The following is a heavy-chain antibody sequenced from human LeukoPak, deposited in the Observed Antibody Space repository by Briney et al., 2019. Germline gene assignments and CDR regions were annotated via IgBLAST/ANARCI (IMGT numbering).Heavy chain of an antibody. J-gene: IGHJ3*02. CDR3: AREGSFGAFDI. D-gene: IGHD3-16*01. CDR1: GGTFSSYA. Sequence: GASVKVSCKASGGTFSSYAISWVRQAPGQGLEWMGIINPSGGSTSYAQKFQGRVTMTRDTSTSTVYMELSSLRSEDTAVYYCAREGSFGAFDIWGQGTMVTVSS. V-gene: IGHV1-46*01. CDR2: INPSGGST.